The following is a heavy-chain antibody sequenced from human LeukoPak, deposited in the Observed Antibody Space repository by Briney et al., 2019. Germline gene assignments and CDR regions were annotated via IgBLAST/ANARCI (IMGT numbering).Heavy chain of an antibody. CDR3: ARYGITIVRGGKYYFDS. J-gene: IGHJ4*02. D-gene: IGHD3-10*01. Sequence: SETLSLTCTVSGGSISGYFWSWIRQPPGKGLEWIGYIHYSGTTNYNPSLNSRVAISVDTSKNQFSLRLSSVTAADTAVYYCARYGITIVRGGKYYFDSWGQGTLVTVSS. V-gene: IGHV4-59*08. CDR1: GGSISGYF. CDR2: IHYSGTT.